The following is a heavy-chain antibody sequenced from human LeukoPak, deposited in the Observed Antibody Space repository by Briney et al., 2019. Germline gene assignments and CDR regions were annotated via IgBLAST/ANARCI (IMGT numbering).Heavy chain of an antibody. D-gene: IGHD3-22*01. CDR1: GYTFTGYY. J-gene: IGHJ4*02. CDR2: INPTSGGT. Sequence: ASVKVSCKTSGYTFTGYYMHWVRQAPGQGLEWMGWINPTSGGTNYAQKFQGRVTMTRDTSICTAYMELSRLRSDDTAVYYCARVWYYYDSSGILTLYFDYWGQGTLVTVSS. CDR3: ARVWYYYDSSGILTLYFDY. V-gene: IGHV1-2*02.